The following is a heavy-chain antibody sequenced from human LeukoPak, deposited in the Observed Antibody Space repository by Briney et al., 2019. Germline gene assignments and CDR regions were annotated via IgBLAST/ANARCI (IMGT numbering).Heavy chain of an antibody. CDR3: ARNQDDSSDYYYFDY. V-gene: IGHV4-30-4*07. D-gene: IGHD3-22*01. J-gene: IGHJ4*02. CDR2: IYYSGST. Sequence: SQTLSLTCGVSGGSISSGGYSWSWIRQPPGKGLEWIGYIYYSGSTSYNPSLKSRLSISVDTSKNQFSLKLSSVTTADTAVYYCARNQDDSSDYYYFDYWGQGTLVTVSS. CDR1: GGSISSGGYS.